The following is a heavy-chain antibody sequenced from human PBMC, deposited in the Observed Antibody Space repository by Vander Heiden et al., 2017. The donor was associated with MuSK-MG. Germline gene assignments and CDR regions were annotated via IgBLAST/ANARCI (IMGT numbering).Heavy chain of an antibody. CDR3: AKGVDVAGSDDKGDAFDI. CDR1: GFPFDDYA. J-gene: IGHJ3*02. CDR2: ISWNSGSI. Sequence: EVQLVESGGGLVQPGRSLRLSCAASGFPFDDYAMHWVRQAPGKGLEWVSGISWNSGSIGYAESVKGRVTISRDNAKNALYRQMNSLRAEEMALYYCAKGVDVAGSDDKGDAFDIWGQGTMVTVCS. V-gene: IGHV3-9*03. D-gene: IGHD3-10*01.